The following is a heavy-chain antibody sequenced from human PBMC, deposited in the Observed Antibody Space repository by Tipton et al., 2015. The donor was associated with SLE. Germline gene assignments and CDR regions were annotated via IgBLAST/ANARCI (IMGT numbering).Heavy chain of an antibody. J-gene: IGHJ6*03. CDR1: GGPISSYY. Sequence: TLSLTCTVSGGPISSYYWSWIRQSPGKGLEWIGYIYYSGSTYYNPSLKSRVTISVDTSKNQFSLKLSSVTAADTAVYYCAARTGDVLYYYYMDVWGKGTTVTVSS. CDR2: IYYSGST. V-gene: IGHV4-59*08. D-gene: IGHD7-27*01. CDR3: AARTGDVLYYYYMDV.